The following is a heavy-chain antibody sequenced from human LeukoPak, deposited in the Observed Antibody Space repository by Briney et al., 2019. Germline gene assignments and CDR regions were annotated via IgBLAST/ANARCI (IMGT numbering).Heavy chain of an antibody. CDR1: GYTFTSYG. D-gene: IGHD6-6*01. J-gene: IGHJ3*02. CDR3: ARVIGEYSSSSGWAFDI. V-gene: IGHV1-18*01. Sequence: GASVKVSCKASGYTFTSYGISWVRQAPGQGLEWMGWISAYNGNTNYAQKLQGRVTMTTDTSTSTAYMGLRSLRSDDTAVYYCARVIGEYSSSSGWAFDIWGQGTMVTVSS. CDR2: ISAYNGNT.